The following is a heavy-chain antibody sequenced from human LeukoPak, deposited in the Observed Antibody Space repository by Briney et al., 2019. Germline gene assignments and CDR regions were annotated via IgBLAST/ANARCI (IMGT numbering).Heavy chain of an antibody. Sequence: PGGSLRLSCAASGFTFNIFWMSWVRQAPGKGLEWVSAISGSGGSTYYADSVKGRFTISRDNSKNTLYLQMNSLRAEDTALYYCAKVRILVADPDAFDIWGQGTMVTVSS. D-gene: IGHD6-19*01. J-gene: IGHJ3*02. CDR2: ISGSGGST. CDR3: AKVRILVADPDAFDI. V-gene: IGHV3-23*01. CDR1: GFTFNIFW.